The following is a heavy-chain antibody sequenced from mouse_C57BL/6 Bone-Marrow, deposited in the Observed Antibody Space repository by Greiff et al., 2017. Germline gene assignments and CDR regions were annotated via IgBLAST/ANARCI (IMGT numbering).Heavy chain of an antibody. CDR3: ARRGLYYYGSSPYYFDY. CDR2: IYPGDGDT. J-gene: IGHJ2*01. CDR1: GYAFSSSW. V-gene: IGHV1-82*01. D-gene: IGHD1-1*01. Sequence: VQLQQSGPELVKPGASVKISCKASGYAFSSSWMNWVKQRPGKGLEWIGRIYPGDGDTNYNGKFKGKATLTADKSSSTAYMQLSSLTSEDSAVYFCARRGLYYYGSSPYYFDYWGQGTTLTVSS.